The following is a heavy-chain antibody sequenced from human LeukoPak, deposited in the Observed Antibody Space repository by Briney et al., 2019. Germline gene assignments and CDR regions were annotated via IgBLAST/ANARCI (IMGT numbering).Heavy chain of an antibody. D-gene: IGHD3-10*01. V-gene: IGHV1-8*01. Sequence: ASVKASCKASGYTFTSYDINWVRQAPGQGLEWMGWMNPNSGNTGYAQKFQGRVTMTRNTSISTAYMELSSLRSEDTAVYYCARGSGVSYYYGSGSSDFDYWGQGTLVTVSS. CDR2: MNPNSGNT. J-gene: IGHJ4*02. CDR1: GYTFTSYD. CDR3: ARGSGVSYYYGSGSSDFDY.